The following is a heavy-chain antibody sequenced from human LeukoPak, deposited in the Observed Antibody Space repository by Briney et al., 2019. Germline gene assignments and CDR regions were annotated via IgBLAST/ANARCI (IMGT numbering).Heavy chain of an antibody. V-gene: IGHV1-2*02. J-gene: IGHJ5*02. D-gene: IGHD2-15*01. Sequence: ASVTVSFKASGYTFTVYYIHWVRQAPGQGGEWMGWINPNSGDTAYAQHFQGRVTMTRDTAISTAYMQLSSLRSDDTAVYYCARDRVVVAPIFSLNWFAPWGQGTLVTGPS. CDR2: INPNSGDT. CDR3: ARDRVVVAPIFSLNWFAP. CDR1: GYTFTVYY.